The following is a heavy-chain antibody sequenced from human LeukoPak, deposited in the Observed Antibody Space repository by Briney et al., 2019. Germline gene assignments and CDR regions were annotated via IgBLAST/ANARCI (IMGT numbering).Heavy chain of an antibody. D-gene: IGHD3-16*01. CDR2: TSDDGSNK. Sequence: GGSLRLSCAASGFTFHKYWMSWVRQAPGKGLEWVAVTSDDGSNKYYADSVKGRFTISRDNSKNTLYLQMNSLRAEDTAVYYCAKDLLGGKRYGPPDYWGQGTLVTVSS. J-gene: IGHJ4*02. CDR3: AKDLLGGKRYGPPDY. V-gene: IGHV3-30*18. CDR1: GFTFHKYW.